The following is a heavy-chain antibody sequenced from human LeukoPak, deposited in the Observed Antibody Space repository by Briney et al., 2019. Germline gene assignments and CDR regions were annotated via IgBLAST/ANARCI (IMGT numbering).Heavy chain of an antibody. CDR3: TIVVVPAAVRVIDY. J-gene: IGHJ4*02. V-gene: IGHV3-30*03. CDR2: ISYDGSNK. D-gene: IGHD2-2*01. Sequence: PGGSLRLSCAASGFTFSSYGMHWVRQAPGKGLEWVAVISYDGSNKYYADSVKGRFTISRDNSKNTLYLQMNSLRAEDTAVYYCTIVVVPAAVRVIDYWGQGTLVTVSS. CDR1: GFTFSSYG.